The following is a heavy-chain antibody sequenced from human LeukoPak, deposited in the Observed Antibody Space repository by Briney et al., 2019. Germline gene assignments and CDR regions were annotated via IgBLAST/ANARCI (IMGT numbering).Heavy chain of an antibody. D-gene: IGHD3-10*01. CDR2: IRQDGDEK. V-gene: IGHV3-7*01. CDR3: ARGEGCNSGSYEMDY. Sequence: GGSLRLSCAASGFTFSSCWMSWVRQAPGKGLEWVANIRQDGDEKYYVDSVKGRFTISRDNAKNSLYLQMNSLRAEDSAVYYCARGEGCNSGSYEMDYWGQGTLVTVSS. J-gene: IGHJ4*02. CDR1: GFTFSSCW.